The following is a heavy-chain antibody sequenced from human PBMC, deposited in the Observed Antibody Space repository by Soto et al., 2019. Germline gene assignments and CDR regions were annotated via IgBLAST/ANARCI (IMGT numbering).Heavy chain of an antibody. CDR1: GGSVSSGAYY. CDR2: IYYSGST. CDR3: ARARLRAVYAFDI. Sequence: QVQLQESDAGLVKASLTLSLTCTVSGGSVSSGAYYWTWIRQRPGKGLEWIGYIYYSGSTYYSPSLKSRLSISLDTSKNQFSLRLSSVTAADTAMYYCARARLRAVYAFDIWGQGTMVTVSS. V-gene: IGHV4-31*03. D-gene: IGHD5-12*01. J-gene: IGHJ3*02.